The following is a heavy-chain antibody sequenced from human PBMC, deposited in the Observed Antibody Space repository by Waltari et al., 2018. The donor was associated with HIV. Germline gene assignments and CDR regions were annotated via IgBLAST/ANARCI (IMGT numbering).Heavy chain of an antibody. J-gene: IGHJ4*02. V-gene: IGHV3-21*01. D-gene: IGHD2-15*01. Sequence: EVHLVQSGGGLVKPWGSLTLSCAASGFSFHNYTMNRVRQAPGLGLEWVSSIRDNSALIYYAVAVSGRFIISRENADYSMYLHLTGLKVDDTAMYYCARDPLGFWSGGSCHGDYWGQGSQVTVSS. CDR1: GFSFHNYT. CDR2: IRDNSALI. CDR3: ARDPLGFWSGGSCHGDY.